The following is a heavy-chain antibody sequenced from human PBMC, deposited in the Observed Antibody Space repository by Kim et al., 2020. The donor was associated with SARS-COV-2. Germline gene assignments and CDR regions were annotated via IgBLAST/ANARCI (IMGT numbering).Heavy chain of an antibody. V-gene: IGHV4-59*08. CDR3: AGVTGTTGFDY. J-gene: IGHJ4*02. CDR2: IYYSGST. Sequence: SETLSLTCTVSGGSISSYYWSWIRQPPGKGLEWIGYIYYSGSTNYNPSLKSRVTISVDTSKNQFSLKLSSVTAADTAVYYCAGVTGTTGFDYWGQGTLVTVSS. CDR1: GGSISSYY. D-gene: IGHD1-7*01.